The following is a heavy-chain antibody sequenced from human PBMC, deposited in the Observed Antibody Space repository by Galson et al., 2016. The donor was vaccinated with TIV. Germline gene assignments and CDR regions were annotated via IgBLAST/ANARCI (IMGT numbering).Heavy chain of an antibody. D-gene: IGHD3-10*01. CDR3: ARGRGDYYYGIDV. CDR2: VYYSGAT. Sequence: LSLTCSVFGGSISNGDYYWTWIRQPPGKGLEWIGYVYYSGATNYNPSLKRRVTLSVDRSTNQFSLRLNSVTAADTAVYSCARGRGDYYYGIDVWGQGTTVTVSS. J-gene: IGHJ6*02. V-gene: IGHV4-30-4*08. CDR1: GGSISNGDYY.